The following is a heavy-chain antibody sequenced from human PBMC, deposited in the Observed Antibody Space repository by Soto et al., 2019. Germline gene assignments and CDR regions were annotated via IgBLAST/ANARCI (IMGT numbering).Heavy chain of an antibody. CDR1: GFTFSSYS. CDR2: ISSSSSYI. V-gene: IGHV3-21*01. Sequence: GESLKISCAASGFTFSSYSMNWVRQAPGKGLEWVSSISSSSSYIYYADSVKGRFTISRDNAKNSLYLQMNSLRAEDTAVYYCARDSDYWYFDLWGRGTLVTVSS. J-gene: IGHJ2*01. CDR3: ARDSDYWYFDL.